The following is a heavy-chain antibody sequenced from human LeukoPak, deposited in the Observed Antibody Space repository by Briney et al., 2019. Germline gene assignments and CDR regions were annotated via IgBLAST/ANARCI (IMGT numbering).Heavy chain of an antibody. CDR2: ISAYNGNT. V-gene: IGHV1-18*01. D-gene: IGHD3-3*01. CDR1: GYTFTSYG. Sequence: ASVKVSCNVSGYTFTSYGISWVRQAPGQGLEWMGWISAYNGNTNYAQKLQGRVTMTTDTSTNTAYMELRSLRSDDTAVYYCASPSYYDFWSGYSYDAFDIWGQGTMVTVSS. CDR3: ASPSYYDFWSGYSYDAFDI. J-gene: IGHJ3*02.